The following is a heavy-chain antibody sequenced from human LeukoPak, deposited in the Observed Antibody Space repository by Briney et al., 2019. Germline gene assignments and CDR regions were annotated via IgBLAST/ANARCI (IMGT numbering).Heavy chain of an antibody. V-gene: IGHV4-61*05. CDR2: IYYSGST. J-gene: IGHJ5*02. Sequence: SETLSLTCTVSGGSISTSNYYWGWIRQPPGKGLEWIGYIYYSGSTNYNPSLKSRVTISVDTSKNQFSLRLSSVTAADTAVYYCARLVVAATNWFDPWGQGTLVTVSS. CDR1: GGSISTSNYY. D-gene: IGHD2-15*01. CDR3: ARLVVAATNWFDP.